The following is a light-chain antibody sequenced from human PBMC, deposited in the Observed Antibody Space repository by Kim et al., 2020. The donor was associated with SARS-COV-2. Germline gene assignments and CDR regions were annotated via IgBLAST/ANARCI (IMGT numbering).Light chain of an antibody. J-gene: IGKJ4*01. CDR2: GAS. CDR1: QSVSSN. Sequence: SPGERVTLSCRAIQSVSSNFAWYQQKPGQAPRLLIYGASTRATGIPARFSGSGSGTEFTLTISSLQSEDFAVYYCQQYNNWPPLTFGGGTKVDIK. V-gene: IGKV3-15*01. CDR3: QQYNNWPPLT.